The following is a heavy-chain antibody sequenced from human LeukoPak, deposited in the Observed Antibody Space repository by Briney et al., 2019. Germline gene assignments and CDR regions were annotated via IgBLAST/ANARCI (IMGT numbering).Heavy chain of an antibody. J-gene: IGHJ6*02. CDR2: INNDGVST. D-gene: IGHD3-10*01. CDR1: GFTFSRYW. CDR3: ARDRPLLGGGYCGLDV. Sequence: GGSLRLSCAASGFTFSRYWMQWVRQAPGKGLVWVSRINNDGVSTSYADSVKGRFTISRDNAKNTLYLQMNSLRAEDTAVYYCARDRPLLGGGYCGLDVWGQGTTVTVSS. V-gene: IGHV3-74*01.